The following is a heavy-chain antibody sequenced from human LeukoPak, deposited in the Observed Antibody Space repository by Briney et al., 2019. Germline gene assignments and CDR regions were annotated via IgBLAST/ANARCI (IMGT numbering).Heavy chain of an antibody. V-gene: IGHV3-43D*03. CDR3: AKGSVSASRGFDWLSAVDY. Sequence: GGSLRLSCAASGFTFDDYAMHWVRQAPGKGLEWVSLIGWDGGTTYYADSVKGRFTISRDNSKNSLYLQMNSLRGEDAALYYCAKGSVSASRGFDWLSAVDYWGQGTLVTVSS. J-gene: IGHJ4*02. D-gene: IGHD3-9*01. CDR1: GFTFDDYA. CDR2: IGWDGGTT.